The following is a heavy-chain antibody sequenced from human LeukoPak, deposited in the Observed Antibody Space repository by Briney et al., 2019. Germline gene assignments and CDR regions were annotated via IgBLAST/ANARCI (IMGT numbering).Heavy chain of an antibody. CDR2: IHADGNSK. D-gene: IGHD6-6*01. CDR3: ARSLTAREYFQH. CDR1: GFPFSSSG. J-gene: IGHJ1*01. Sequence: GGSLRLSCAASGFPFSSSGMHWVRQAPGKGLEWVTFIHADGNSKYYADSVEGRFTVSRDSPKNTLPLQMNSLRVEDTAVYYCARSLTAREYFQHWGQGTLVTVSS. V-gene: IGHV3-30*02.